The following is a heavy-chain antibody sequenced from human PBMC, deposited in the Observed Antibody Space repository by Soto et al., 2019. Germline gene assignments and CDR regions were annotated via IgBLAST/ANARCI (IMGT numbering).Heavy chain of an antibody. V-gene: IGHV3-74*01. Sequence: EVQLVESGGGLVQPGGSLRLSCAASGFTFSSYWMHWVRQAPGKGLVWVSRINSDGSSTSYADSVKGRFTISRDNAKNTRYVQMMSLRAEDTAVYYCVRMSVVVAAATREDYWGQGTLVTVSS. CDR3: VRMSVVVAAATREDY. D-gene: IGHD2-15*01. CDR1: GFTFSSYW. J-gene: IGHJ4*02. CDR2: INSDGSST.